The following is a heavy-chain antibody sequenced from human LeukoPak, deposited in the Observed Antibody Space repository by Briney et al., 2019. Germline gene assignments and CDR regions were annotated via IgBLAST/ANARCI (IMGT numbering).Heavy chain of an antibody. Sequence: PSETLSLTCAVYGGSFSGYYWSWIRQPPGKGLEWIGEINHSGSTYYNPSLKSRVTISIDTSKNYFSLKLTSVTAADTAVYYCAKNIYTGSYEDWSQGTLVTVSS. J-gene: IGHJ4*02. D-gene: IGHD1-26*01. CDR3: AKNIYTGSYED. V-gene: IGHV4-34*01. CDR2: INHSGST. CDR1: GGSFSGYY.